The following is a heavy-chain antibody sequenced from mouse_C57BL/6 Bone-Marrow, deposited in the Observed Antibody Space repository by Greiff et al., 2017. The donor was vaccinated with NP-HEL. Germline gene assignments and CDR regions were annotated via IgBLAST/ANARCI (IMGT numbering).Heavy chain of an antibody. CDR3: ARNYYGSSGPFL. V-gene: IGHV5-17*01. Sequence: EVKLVESGGGLVKPGGSLKLSCAASGFTFSDYGMHWVRQAPEKGLEWVAYISSGSSTIYYADTVKGRFTISRDNAKHTLFLQMTSLRSEDTAMYYCARNYYGSSGPFLWGQGTTLTVSS. J-gene: IGHJ2*01. CDR1: GFTFSDYG. CDR2: ISSGSSTI. D-gene: IGHD1-1*01.